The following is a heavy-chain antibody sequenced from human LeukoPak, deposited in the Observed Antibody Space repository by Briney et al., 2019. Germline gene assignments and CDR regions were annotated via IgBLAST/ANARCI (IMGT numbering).Heavy chain of an antibody. D-gene: IGHD3-9*01. CDR1: GFTFSSCAM. CDR2: IYHSGST. J-gene: IGHJ3*02. V-gene: IGHV4-38-2*01. Sequence: GPLRLSCAASGFTFSSCAMSWVRQAPGKGLEWIGSIYHSGSTYYDPSLKSRVTISVDTSKNQFSLKQSSVTAADTAVYYCARVSVLRYFDWVNDAFDIWGQGTMVTVSS. CDR3: ARVSVLRYFDWVNDAFDI.